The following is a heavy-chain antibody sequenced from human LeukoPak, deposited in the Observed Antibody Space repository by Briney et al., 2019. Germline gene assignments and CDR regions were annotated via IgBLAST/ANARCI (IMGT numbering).Heavy chain of an antibody. D-gene: IGHD5-24*01. Sequence: SQTLSLTCTVSGGSISSGGYYWSWIRQPPGKGLEWIGYIYHSGSTYYNPSLKSRVTISVDRSKNQFSLKLNSVTAADTAVYYCARGGDGYSNFDYWGQGTLVTVSS. CDR3: ARGGDGYSNFDY. CDR1: GGSISSGGYY. J-gene: IGHJ4*02. CDR2: IYHSGST. V-gene: IGHV4-30-2*01.